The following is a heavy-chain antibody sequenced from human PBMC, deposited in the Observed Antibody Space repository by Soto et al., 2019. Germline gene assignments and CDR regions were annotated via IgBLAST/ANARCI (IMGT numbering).Heavy chain of an antibody. V-gene: IGHV3-9*01. D-gene: IGHD1-26*01. Sequence: VQLVESGGGVVQPGRSLRLSCAASGFTFDDYTMHWVRQAPGKGLEWVSGISWNSGSIGYADSVKGRFTISRDNAKNSLYLQRNSLRAEDKALYYCAKARGPTLYIAFDIWGQGTMVTVSA. J-gene: IGHJ3*02. CDR1: GFTFDDYT. CDR2: ISWNSGSI. CDR3: AKARGPTLYIAFDI.